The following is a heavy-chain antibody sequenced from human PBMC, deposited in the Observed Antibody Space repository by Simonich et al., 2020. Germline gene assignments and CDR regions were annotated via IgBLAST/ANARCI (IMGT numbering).Heavy chain of an antibody. CDR3: ARVGYSNYYYYGMDV. CDR2: IYHSGRP. Sequence: QVQLQESGPGLVKPSETLSLTCAVSGYSIISGYYWAWIRQPQGKGLEWIGSIYHSGRPYYNPSLKSRVTISVDTSKNQFSLKLSSVTAADTAVYYCARVGYSNYYYYGMDVWGQGTTVTVSS. D-gene: IGHD6-13*01. V-gene: IGHV4-38-2*01. J-gene: IGHJ6*02. CDR1: GYSIISGYY.